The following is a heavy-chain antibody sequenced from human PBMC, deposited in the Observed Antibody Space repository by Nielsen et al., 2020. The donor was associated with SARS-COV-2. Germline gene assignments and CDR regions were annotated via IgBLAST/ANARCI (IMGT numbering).Heavy chain of an antibody. CDR1: GYTFTSYA. CDR2: INAGNGNT. V-gene: IGHV1-3*01. J-gene: IGHJ5*02. D-gene: IGHD1-26*01. CDR3: ASGGSLNNWFDP. Sequence: ASVQVSCKASGYTFTSYAMHWVRQAPGQRLEWMGWINAGNGNTKYSQKFQGRVTMTEDTSTDTAYMELSSLRPEDTAVYYCASGGSLNNWFDPWGQGTLVTVSS.